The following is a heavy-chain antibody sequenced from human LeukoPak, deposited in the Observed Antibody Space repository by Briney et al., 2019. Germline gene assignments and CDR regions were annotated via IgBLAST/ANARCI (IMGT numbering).Heavy chain of an antibody. CDR3: ARVGAATTRDY. J-gene: IGHJ4*02. D-gene: IGHD1-26*01. CDR2: ISNDGSST. Sequence: GGSLRPSCVVSGFTFSTYWMHWVRQTPGKGLVWVSRISNDGSSTSYADSVKGRFTVSRDNAKNTLYLQMNNLRAEDTAVYYCARVGAATTRDYWGQGTLVTVSS. CDR1: GFTFSTYW. V-gene: IGHV3-74*01.